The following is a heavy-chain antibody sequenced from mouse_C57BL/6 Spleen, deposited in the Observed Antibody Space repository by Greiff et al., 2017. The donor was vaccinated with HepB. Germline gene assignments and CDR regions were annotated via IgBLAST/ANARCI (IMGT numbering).Heavy chain of an antibody. CDR3: VKGCCAY. CDR2: IRSKSNNYAT. CDR1: GFSFNTYA. V-gene: IGHV10-1*01. J-gene: IGHJ3*01. Sequence: EVKLMESGGGLVQPKGSLKLSCAASGFSFNTYAMNWVRQAPGKGLEWVARIRSKSNNYATYYADSVKDRFTISRDDSESMLYLQMNNLKTEDTAMYYCVKGCCAYWGQGTLVTVSA. D-gene: IGHD3-3*01.